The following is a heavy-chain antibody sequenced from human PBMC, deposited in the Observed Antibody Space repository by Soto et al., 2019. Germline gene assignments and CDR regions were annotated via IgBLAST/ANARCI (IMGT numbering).Heavy chain of an antibody. D-gene: IGHD3-10*01. CDR3: ARGDRGYYYGSGSYSRPGWFDP. J-gene: IGHJ5*02. CDR2: INHSGST. V-gene: IGHV4-34*01. CDR1: GGSFSGYY. Sequence: PSETLSLTCAVYGGSFSGYYWSWIRQPPGKGLEWIGEINHSGSTNYNPSLKSRVTISVDTSKNQFSLKLSSVTAADTAVYYCARGDRGYYYGSGSYSRPGWFDPWGQGTLVTASS.